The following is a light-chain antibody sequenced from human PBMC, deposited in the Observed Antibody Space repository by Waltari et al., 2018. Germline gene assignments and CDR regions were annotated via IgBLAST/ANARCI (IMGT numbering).Light chain of an antibody. V-gene: IGLV2-14*01. J-gene: IGLJ1*01. CDR2: EVS. Sequence: QSALSQPASASGSHGQSITISCTGPSSDGGGYNYVPWYQKHPGKAPKLMIYEVSKRPSGVSNRFSGSKSSNTASLPISGLQAEDEAYYYCSSYTSSNTFSVFGTGTKVTVL. CDR3: SSYTSSNTFSV. CDR1: SSDGGGYNY.